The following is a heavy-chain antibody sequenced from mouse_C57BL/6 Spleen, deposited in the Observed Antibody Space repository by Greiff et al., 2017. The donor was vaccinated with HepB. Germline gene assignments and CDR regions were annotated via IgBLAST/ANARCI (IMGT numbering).Heavy chain of an antibody. D-gene: IGHD1-1*01. Sequence: QVQLKQPGAELVKPGASVKMSCKASGYTFTSYWITWVKQRPGQGLEWIGDIYPGSGSTNYNEKFKSKATLTVDTSSSTAYMQLSSLTSEDSAVYYCARTITTVVDYYAMDYWGQGTSVTVSS. V-gene: IGHV1-55*01. CDR1: GYTFTSYW. CDR2: IYPGSGST. J-gene: IGHJ4*01. CDR3: ARTITTVVDYYAMDY.